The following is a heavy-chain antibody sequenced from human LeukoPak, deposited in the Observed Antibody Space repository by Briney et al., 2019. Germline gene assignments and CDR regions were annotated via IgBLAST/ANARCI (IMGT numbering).Heavy chain of an antibody. CDR3: ARDAIVVVPAAKGPYYYYGMDV. J-gene: IGHJ6*02. D-gene: IGHD2-2*01. CDR1: GFTFSSYS. Sequence: GGSLRLSCAASGFTFSSYSMNWVRQAPGKGLEWVSSISSSSSYIYYADSVKGRFTISRDNAKNSLYLQMNSLRAEDTAVYYCARDAIVVVPAAKGPYYYYGMDVWGQGTTATVSS. V-gene: IGHV3-21*01. CDR2: ISSSSSYI.